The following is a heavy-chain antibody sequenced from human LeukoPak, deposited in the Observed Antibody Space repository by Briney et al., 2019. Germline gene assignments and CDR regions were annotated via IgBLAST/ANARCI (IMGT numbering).Heavy chain of an antibody. Sequence: GGSLRLSCAASGFTFSSYEMNWVRQAPGKGLEWVSYISSSGSTIYYADSVRGRFTIFRDNAKNSLYLQMNSLRAEDTAVYYCARGQADYGDYVLDWGQGTLVTVSS. J-gene: IGHJ4*02. CDR2: ISSSGSTI. V-gene: IGHV3-48*03. D-gene: IGHD4-17*01. CDR1: GFTFSSYE. CDR3: ARGQADYGDYVLD.